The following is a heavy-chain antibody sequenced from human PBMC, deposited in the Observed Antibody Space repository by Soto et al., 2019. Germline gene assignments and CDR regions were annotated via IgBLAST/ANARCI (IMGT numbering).Heavy chain of an antibody. CDR2: IYYNGDT. J-gene: IGHJ3*01. V-gene: IGHV4-39*01. D-gene: IGHD1-20*01. Sequence: QLPLRESGPGLVKPAETLSLKCAVSGGSVSSGNYFWGWIRQPPGKGLEWIGNIYYNGDTYYSPSIKRRVTISVYTAQNPVSLRLTSVTAADTAFYYCARRLIDNCNQVHAFDFWGEGTLVTVSS. CDR1: GGSVSSGNYF. CDR3: ARRLIDNCNQVHAFDF.